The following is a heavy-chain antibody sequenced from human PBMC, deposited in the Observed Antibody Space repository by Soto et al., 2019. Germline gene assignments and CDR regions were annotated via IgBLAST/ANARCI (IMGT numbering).Heavy chain of an antibody. D-gene: IGHD1-1*01. CDR3: VRDGTKTLRDWFDP. CDR2: IYATGTT. CDR1: GASISGFY. Sequence: SETLSLTCTVSGASISGFYWSWIRKSAGKGLEWIGRIYATGTTDYNPSPKSRVMMSVDTSKKQFSLKLRSVTAADTAVYYCVRDGTKTLRDWFDPWGQGISVTVSS. J-gene: IGHJ5*02. V-gene: IGHV4-4*07.